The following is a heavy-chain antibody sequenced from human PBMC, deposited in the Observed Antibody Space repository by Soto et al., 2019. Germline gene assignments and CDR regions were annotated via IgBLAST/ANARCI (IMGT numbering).Heavy chain of an antibody. Sequence: GGSLRLSSAASGFSFSLFWMSSVRQTPGKGLEWVANINEDGSEKFFADSVKGRFTISRDNAKNSLSLQMNSLTADDTAVYYCARTGWPQSSYYFDYWGQGTLVTVSS. CDR3: ARTGWPQSSYYFDY. V-gene: IGHV3-7*03. D-gene: IGHD3-16*01. CDR2: INEDGSEK. J-gene: IGHJ4*02. CDR1: GFSFSLFW.